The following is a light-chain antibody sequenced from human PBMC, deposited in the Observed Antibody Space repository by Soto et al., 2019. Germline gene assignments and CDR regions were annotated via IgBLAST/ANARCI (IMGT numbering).Light chain of an antibody. CDR3: RQGGSPIS. CDR1: QSGRRSY. V-gene: IGKV3-20*01. Sequence: DIVLTQSPATLSLSPGQRATISCRASQSGRRSYLAWYQQKYGQAPRLLIYGASSRTTGIPDRFSGSGSGTAFPLTISRLEPEDFAEYYCRQGGSPISFGEGKSLEI. CDR2: GAS. J-gene: IGKJ5*01.